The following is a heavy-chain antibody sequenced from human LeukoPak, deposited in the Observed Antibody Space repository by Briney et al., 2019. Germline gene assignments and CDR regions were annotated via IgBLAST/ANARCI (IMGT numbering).Heavy chain of an antibody. V-gene: IGHV3-23*01. Sequence: SGSAYYADSVKCRFTLSRDNSKNTLYLQMNSLSAEDTALYYCAKDLRLYTSSDSTFDSWGQGTLVTVSS. CDR2: SGSA. J-gene: IGHJ4*02. CDR3: AKDLRLYTSSDSTFDS. D-gene: IGHD4/OR15-4a*01.